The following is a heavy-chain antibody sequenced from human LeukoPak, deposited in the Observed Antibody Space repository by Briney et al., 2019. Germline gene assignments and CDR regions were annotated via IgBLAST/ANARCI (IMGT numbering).Heavy chain of an antibody. CDR3: ARGCSGGSCYAYFDY. Sequence: ASVKVSCKASGGTFTSYAISWVRQAPGQGLEWMGGIIPIFGTANYAQKFQGRVTITADESTSTAYMELSSLRSEDTAVYYCARGCSGGSCYAYFDYGGQGTLVTVSS. D-gene: IGHD2-15*01. V-gene: IGHV1-69*13. CDR2: IIPIFGTA. J-gene: IGHJ4*02. CDR1: GGTFTSYA.